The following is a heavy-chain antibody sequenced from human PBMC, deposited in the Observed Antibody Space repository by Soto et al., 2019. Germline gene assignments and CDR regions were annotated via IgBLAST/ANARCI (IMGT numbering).Heavy chain of an antibody. CDR3: ASLSGPEESFDY. D-gene: IGHD3-10*01. CDR2: IYYSGST. V-gene: IGHV4-59*08. Sequence: SQTLSLTCTVSGGSISSYYWSWIRQPPGKGLEWIGYIYYSGSTNYNPSLKSRVTISVDTSKNQFSLKLSSVTAADTAVYYCASLSGPEESFDYWGQGTLVTVSS. J-gene: IGHJ4*02. CDR1: GGSISSYY.